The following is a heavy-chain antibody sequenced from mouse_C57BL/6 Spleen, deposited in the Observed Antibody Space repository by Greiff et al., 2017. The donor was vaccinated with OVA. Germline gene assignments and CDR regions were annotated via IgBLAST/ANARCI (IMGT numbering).Heavy chain of an antibody. D-gene: IGHD2-5*01. CDR1: GYTFTSYW. J-gene: IGHJ3*01. V-gene: IGHV1-7*01. CDR3: ARGDYSNSGFAY. Sequence: VQLQQSGAELAKPGASVKLSCKASGYTFTSYWMHWVKQRPGQGLEWIGYINPSSGYTKYNQKFKDKATLTADKSSSTAYMQLSSLTDEESAVYYCARGDYSNSGFAYWGQGTLVTVSA. CDR2: INPSSGYT.